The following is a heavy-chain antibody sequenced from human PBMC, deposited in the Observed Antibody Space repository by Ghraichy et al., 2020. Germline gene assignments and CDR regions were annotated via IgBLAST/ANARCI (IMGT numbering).Heavy chain of an antibody. CDR1: GGSISSSSYY. J-gene: IGHJ4*02. Sequence: SETLSLTCTVSGGSISSSSYYWGWIRQPPGKGLEWIGSIYYSGSTYYNPSLKSRVTISVDTSKTQFSLKLSSVTAADTAVYYCARQYSSWYFFDYWGQGTLVTVSS. D-gene: IGHD6-13*01. V-gene: IGHV4-39*01. CDR2: IYYSGST. CDR3: ARQYSSWYFFDY.